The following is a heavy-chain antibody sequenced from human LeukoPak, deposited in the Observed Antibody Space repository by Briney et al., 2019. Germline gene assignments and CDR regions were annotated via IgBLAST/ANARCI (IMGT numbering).Heavy chain of an antibody. V-gene: IGHV3-30*18. J-gene: IGHJ5*02. Sequence: PGGSLRLSCAASGFTFSSYGMHWVRQAPGKGLEWVAVISYDGSNKYYADSVKGRFTISRDNSKNTLYLQMNNMRAEDTAVYYCAKDYSSSLTNWFDPWGQGTLVTVSS. CDR2: ISYDGSNK. CDR3: AKDYSSSLTNWFDP. CDR1: GFTFSSYG. D-gene: IGHD3-22*01.